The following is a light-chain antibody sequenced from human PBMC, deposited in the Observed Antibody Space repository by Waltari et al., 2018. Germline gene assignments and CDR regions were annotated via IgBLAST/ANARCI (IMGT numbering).Light chain of an antibody. CDR2: DVN. Sequence: QSVLTQPASVSGSPGQSITISCSGTSNDVGSSNYVAWYQQHPGKAPKLMIYDVNNPPSGVSNRFSGSKSGNTASLTISGLQAEDEANYHCSSYTGSNTLIFGGGTKLTVL. J-gene: IGLJ2*01. V-gene: IGLV2-14*03. CDR3: SSYTGSNTLI. CDR1: SNDVGSSNY.